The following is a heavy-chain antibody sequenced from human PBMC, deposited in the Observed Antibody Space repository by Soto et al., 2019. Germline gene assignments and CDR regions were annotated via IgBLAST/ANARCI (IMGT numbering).Heavy chain of an antibody. Sequence: EVQLVESGGDLVQPGGSLRLSCAASGFAVSSNYMTWGRQAPGKGLEWVSVIHSGGETHYADSVRGRFTISRDNSKNTLYLQMNRLRAEDTAVYYCARSRTGNTYGGMDVWGQGTTVTVSS. D-gene: IGHD1-7*01. CDR2: IHSGGET. CDR3: ARSRTGNTYGGMDV. J-gene: IGHJ6*02. V-gene: IGHV3-66*01. CDR1: GFAVSSNY.